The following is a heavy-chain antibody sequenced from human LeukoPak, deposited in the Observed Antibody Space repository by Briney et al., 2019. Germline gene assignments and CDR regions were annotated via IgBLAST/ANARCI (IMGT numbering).Heavy chain of an antibody. CDR3: ARGPPYSSGWHWGHPFDY. Sequence: SETLSLTCTVSGGSISSYYWSWIRQPAGKGLEWIGRIYTSGSTNYNPSLKSRVTISVDTSKNQFSLKLSSVTAADTAVYYCARGPPYSSGWHWGHPFDYWGQGTLVTVSS. V-gene: IGHV4-4*07. D-gene: IGHD6-19*01. CDR1: GGSISSYY. CDR2: IYTSGST. J-gene: IGHJ4*02.